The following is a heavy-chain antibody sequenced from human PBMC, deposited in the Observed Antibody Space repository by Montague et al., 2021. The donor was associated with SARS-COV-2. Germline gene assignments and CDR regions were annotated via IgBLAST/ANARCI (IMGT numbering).Heavy chain of an antibody. V-gene: IGHV4-4*02. CDR3: ALPLGGARFDP. J-gene: IGHJ5*02. CDR1: GGSVSSDNW. CDR2: IYHSGTT. D-gene: IGHD3-16*01. Sequence: SETLSLTCSVSGGSVSSDNWWTWVRQPPGKGLEWIGDIYHSGTTNYSPSLKSRLTISLDKSKNQFSLKLMSVTAADTAVYYCALPLGGARFDPWAREPWSSSPQ.